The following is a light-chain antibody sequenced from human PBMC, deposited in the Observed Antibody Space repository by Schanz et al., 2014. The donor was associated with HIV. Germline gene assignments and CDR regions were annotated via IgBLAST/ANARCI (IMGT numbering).Light chain of an antibody. Sequence: EIVMTQSPGTLSVSPGDRAALSCRASQRITSNHLAWYQQKPGQAPRLLLYDTSNRAAGVPDRFSGSGSGTDVILSISRLEPEDFAVYYCQQYGASPETFGQGTKVEIK. V-gene: IGKV3-20*01. CDR1: QRITSNH. CDR2: DTS. J-gene: IGKJ1*01. CDR3: QQYGASPET.